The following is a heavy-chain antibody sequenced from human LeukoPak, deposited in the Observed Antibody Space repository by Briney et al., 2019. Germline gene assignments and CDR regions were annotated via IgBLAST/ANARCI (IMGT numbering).Heavy chain of an antibody. CDR3: TRRTPPLGGSGYYSGDAFDI. CDR2: IRSKANNYAT. D-gene: IGHD3-22*01. V-gene: IGHV3-73*01. CDR1: GFTFGGSA. Sequence: PGGSLRLSCAASGFTFGGSAMHWVRQASGKGLEWVGRIRSKANNYATAYAASVKGRFTISRDDSKNTAYLQMSSLKIEDTAVYYCTRRTPPLGGSGYYSGDAFDIWGQGTVVTVSS. J-gene: IGHJ3*02.